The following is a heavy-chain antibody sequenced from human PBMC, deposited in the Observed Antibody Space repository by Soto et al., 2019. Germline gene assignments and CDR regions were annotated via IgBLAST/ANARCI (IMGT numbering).Heavy chain of an antibody. D-gene: IGHD1-7*01. CDR3: KTEAGIRVAVPVSAFLLKRTSDL. Sequence: GKGLEWVSVIYSGGSTYYADSVKGRFTISRDNSKNTLYLQMNSLKTEDTAVYYCKTEAGIRVAVPVSAFLLKRTSDL. J-gene: IGHJ2*01. CDR2: IYSGGST. V-gene: IGHV3-53*01.